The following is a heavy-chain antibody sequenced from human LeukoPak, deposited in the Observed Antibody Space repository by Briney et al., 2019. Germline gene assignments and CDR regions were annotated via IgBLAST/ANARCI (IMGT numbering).Heavy chain of an antibody. D-gene: IGHD3-22*01. Sequence: GGSLRLYCAASGFTVSSNYMSWVRQAQGKGLEWVSVIYSGGSTYYADSVKGRFTISRDNSKNTLYLQMNSLRAEDTAVYYCARDGGYLDAFDIWGQGTMVTVSS. V-gene: IGHV3-53*01. CDR1: GFTVSSNY. CDR2: IYSGGST. CDR3: ARDGGYLDAFDI. J-gene: IGHJ3*02.